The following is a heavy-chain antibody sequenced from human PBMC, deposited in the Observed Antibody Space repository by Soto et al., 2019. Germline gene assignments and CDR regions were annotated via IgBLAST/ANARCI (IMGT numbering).Heavy chain of an antibody. D-gene: IGHD2-21*01. J-gene: IGHJ3*02. V-gene: IGHV3-66*01. CDR3: ASRVVPTMKNAFDI. Sequence: PGGSLRLSCAASGFTVNSNSMTWVRQAPGKGLECVSVIYSGGGTSYADSVKGRFTISRDNSKNTLSLQMNSLRAEDTAVYYCASRVVPTMKNAFDIWGQGTMVTVSS. CDR2: IYSGGGT. CDR1: GFTVNSNS.